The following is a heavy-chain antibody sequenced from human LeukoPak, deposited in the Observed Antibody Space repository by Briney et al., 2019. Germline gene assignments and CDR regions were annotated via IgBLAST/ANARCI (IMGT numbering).Heavy chain of an antibody. Sequence: SETLSLTCTVSGGSISSYYWSWIRQPAGKGLEWIGRIYTSGSTNYNPSLKSRVTMSVDTSKNQFSLKLSSVTAADTAVYYCARVSRYCSSTSCFNDAFDIWGQGTMVTVSS. V-gene: IGHV4-4*07. J-gene: IGHJ3*02. CDR3: ARVSRYCSSTSCFNDAFDI. D-gene: IGHD2-2*01. CDR1: GGSISSYY. CDR2: IYTSGST.